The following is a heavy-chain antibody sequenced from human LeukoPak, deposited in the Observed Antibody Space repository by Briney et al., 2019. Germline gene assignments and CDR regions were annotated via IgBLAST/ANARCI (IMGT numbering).Heavy chain of an antibody. D-gene: IGHD3-3*01. CDR2: IRYDGINE. J-gene: IGHJ4*02. V-gene: IGHV3-30*02. Sequence: GGSLRLSCAASGFRFSSYGMHWVRQAPGKGLDWVAYIRYDGINEYYADSVKGRFTISRDLSKNTLFLQMNSLRPEDTAVYYCSKDRGVFGVAYSLDYWGQGSLVSVSS. CDR3: SKDRGVFGVAYSLDY. CDR1: GFRFSSYG.